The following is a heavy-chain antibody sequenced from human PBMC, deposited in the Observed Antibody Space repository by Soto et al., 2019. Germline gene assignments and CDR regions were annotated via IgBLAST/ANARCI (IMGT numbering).Heavy chain of an antibody. CDR1: GFTFSSYA. CDR2: ISGSGGST. D-gene: IGHD2-15*01. V-gene: IGHV3-23*01. CDR3: ANAGGGWYDY. J-gene: IGHJ4*02. Sequence: GGSLRLSCAASGFTFSSYAMSWVRQAPGKGLEWVSAISGSGGSTSYAYSVNGRCTISRDNSKNTVYLQMNSLRSEDTAVYYCANAGGGWYDYWGQGTLVTVSS.